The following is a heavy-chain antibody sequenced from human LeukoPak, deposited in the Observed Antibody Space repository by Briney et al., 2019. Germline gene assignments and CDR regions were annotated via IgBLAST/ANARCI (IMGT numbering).Heavy chain of an antibody. J-gene: IGHJ4*01. CDR1: GYIFTGYY. Sequence: ASVKVSCKASGYIFTGYYMHWVRQAPGQGLEWMGWINPNSGGTNSAQKFRGRVTMTRDTSSSTAYMELSRLRSDDTAVYYCARKPDYCSDGRCYYFDSWGQGTLVTVSS. D-gene: IGHD2-15*01. CDR3: ARKPDYCSDGRCYYFDS. CDR2: INPNSGGT. V-gene: IGHV1-2*02.